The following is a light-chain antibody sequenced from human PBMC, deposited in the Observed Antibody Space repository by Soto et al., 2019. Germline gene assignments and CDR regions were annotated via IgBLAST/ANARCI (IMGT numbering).Light chain of an antibody. CDR3: QQRSNWPT. Sequence: EIVLTQSPATLSLSPGERATLSCRASQSVSSYLAWYQQKPGQAPRLLIYEASNRATGIPARFSGSGSGTDFTLTIIRLEPEDFAVYYCQQRSNWPTFGGGTKVEIK. CDR1: QSVSSY. V-gene: IGKV3-11*01. CDR2: EAS. J-gene: IGKJ4*01.